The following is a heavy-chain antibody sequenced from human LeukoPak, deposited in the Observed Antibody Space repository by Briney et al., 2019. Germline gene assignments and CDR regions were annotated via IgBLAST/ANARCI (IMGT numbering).Heavy chain of an antibody. CDR2: ISSSSSYI. Sequence: AGGSLRLSCAASGFTFSSYSMNWVRQAPGKGLEWVSSISSSSSYIYYADSVKGRFTISRDNAKNSLYLQMNSLRAEDTAVYYCAKYYYDSSGAYYFDYWGQGTLVTVSS. CDR1: GFTFSSYS. CDR3: AKYYYDSSGAYYFDY. V-gene: IGHV3-21*04. D-gene: IGHD3-22*01. J-gene: IGHJ4*02.